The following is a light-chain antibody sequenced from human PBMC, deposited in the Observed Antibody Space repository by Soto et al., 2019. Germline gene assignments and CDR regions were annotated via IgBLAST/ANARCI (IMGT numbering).Light chain of an antibody. CDR1: QSVSSAY. J-gene: IGKJ1*01. CDR3: QQFAASRWT. Sequence: ETVLTQSPGTLSLSPGDRAILSCRASQSVSSAYLAWYQQRPGQAPRLLIYGASSRAAGIPDRFSGSGSGTDFTLTISRLEHEDFAVYYCQQFAASRWTFGQGTKLELK. V-gene: IGKV3-20*01. CDR2: GAS.